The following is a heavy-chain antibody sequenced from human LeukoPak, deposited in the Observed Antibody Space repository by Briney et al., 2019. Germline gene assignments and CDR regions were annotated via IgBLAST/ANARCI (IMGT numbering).Heavy chain of an antibody. CDR2: IYHSGST. D-gene: IGHD3-3*01. CDR1: GYSISSGYY. CDR3: ARHPIRNYDFWSGY. J-gene: IGHJ4*02. Sequence: SETLSLTCAVSGYSISSGYYWGWIRQPPGKGLEWIGSIYHSGSTYYNPSLKSRVTISVDTSKNQFSLKLSSVTAADTAVYYYARHPIRNYDFWSGYWGQGTLVTVSS. V-gene: IGHV4-38-2*01.